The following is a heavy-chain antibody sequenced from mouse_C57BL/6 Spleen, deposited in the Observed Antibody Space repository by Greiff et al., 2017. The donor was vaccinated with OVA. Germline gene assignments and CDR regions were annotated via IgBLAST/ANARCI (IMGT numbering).Heavy chain of an antibody. J-gene: IGHJ2*01. V-gene: IGHV1-26*01. CDR3: ARDQMGFDY. Sequence: VQLQQSGPELVKPGASVKISCKASGYTFTDYYMNWVKQSHGKSLEWIGDINPNNGGTSYNQKFKGKATLTVDKSSSTAYMELRSLTSEDSAVYYCARDQMGFDYWGQGNTLKVSS. CDR2: INPNNGGT. CDR1: GYTFTDYY.